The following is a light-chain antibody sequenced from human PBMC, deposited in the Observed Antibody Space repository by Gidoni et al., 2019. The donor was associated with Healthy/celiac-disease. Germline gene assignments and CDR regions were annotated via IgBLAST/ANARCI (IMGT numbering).Light chain of an antibody. CDR1: QSISSH. Sequence: DIQMTQSPSSLSASVGDRVTITCRASQSISSHLNWFQLKPGKAPKLLIYSASTLQSGVPSRFSGSGSVTDFTLTISSLQPEDFATYYCQQAYNIPRTFXQXTRVEIK. V-gene: IGKV1-39*01. CDR3: QQAYNIPRT. J-gene: IGKJ1*01. CDR2: SAS.